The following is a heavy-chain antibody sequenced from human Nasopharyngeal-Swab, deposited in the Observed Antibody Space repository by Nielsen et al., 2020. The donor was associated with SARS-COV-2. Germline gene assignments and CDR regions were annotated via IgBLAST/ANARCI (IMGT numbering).Heavy chain of an antibody. Sequence: SETLSLTCAVYGGSFSGYYWSWIRQPPGKGLEWIGEINHSGSTNYNPSLKSRVTISVDTSKNQFSLKLSSVTAADTAVYYCARVPPLGDIDYWGQGTLVTVSS. V-gene: IGHV4-34*01. CDR1: GGSFSGYY. CDR3: ARVPPLGDIDY. D-gene: IGHD1-14*01. CDR2: INHSGST. J-gene: IGHJ4*02.